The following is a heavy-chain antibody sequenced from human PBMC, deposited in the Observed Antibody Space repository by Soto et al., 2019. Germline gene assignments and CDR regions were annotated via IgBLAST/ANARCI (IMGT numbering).Heavy chain of an antibody. V-gene: IGHV3-30*18. Sequence: SLRLSCAASGFTFSSYGMHWVRQAPGKGLEWVAVISYDGSNKYYADSVKGRFTISRDNSKNTLYLQMNSLRAEDTAVYYCAKESAGYCSSTSCNTNTDYYGMDVWGKGTTVTVSP. J-gene: IGHJ6*04. CDR2: ISYDGSNK. D-gene: IGHD2-2*01. CDR3: AKESAGYCSSTSCNTNTDYYGMDV. CDR1: GFTFSSYG.